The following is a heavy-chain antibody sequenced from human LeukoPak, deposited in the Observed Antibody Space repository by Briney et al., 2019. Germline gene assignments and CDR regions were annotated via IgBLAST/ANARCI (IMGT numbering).Heavy chain of an antibody. D-gene: IGHD3-10*01. CDR2: IYYNGMT. Sequence: SGTLSLTCTVSGGSISTDNYYWGWIRQPPGKGLEWIGSIYYNGMTYYKPFLRGLVTISVDTSKNQFSLKVSSVTAADTAVFYCARQVRGVYFDFWGQGTLVTVSS. J-gene: IGHJ4*02. V-gene: IGHV4-39*01. CDR1: GGSISTDNYY. CDR3: ARQVRGVYFDF.